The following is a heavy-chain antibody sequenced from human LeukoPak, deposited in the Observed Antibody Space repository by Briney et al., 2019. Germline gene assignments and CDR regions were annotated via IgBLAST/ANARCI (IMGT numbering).Heavy chain of an antibody. V-gene: IGHV3-21*04. CDR3: VRDRGTFLPIDY. Sequence: GGSLRLSCAASAFSLNAYNMNWVRQAPGKGLEWVSSISYTGTYIYYADSVKGRFTISRDNAQTSLYLQMNSLRAEDTAIYYCVRDRGTFLPIDYWGQGTLVTVSS. CDR2: ISYTGTYI. J-gene: IGHJ4*02. CDR1: AFSLNAYN. D-gene: IGHD1-26*01.